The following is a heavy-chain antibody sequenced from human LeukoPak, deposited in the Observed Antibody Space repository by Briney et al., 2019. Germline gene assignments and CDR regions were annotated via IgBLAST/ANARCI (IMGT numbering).Heavy chain of an antibody. Sequence: PSETLPLTCTVSGGSISSYYWSWIRQPPGKGLEWIGYIYYSGSTNYNPSLKSRVTISVDTSKNQFSLKLSSVTAADTAVYYCARIYYDFWSGYYFDYWGQGTLVTVSS. CDR1: GGSISSYY. D-gene: IGHD3-3*01. CDR2: IYYSGST. CDR3: ARIYYDFWSGYYFDY. J-gene: IGHJ4*02. V-gene: IGHV4-59*01.